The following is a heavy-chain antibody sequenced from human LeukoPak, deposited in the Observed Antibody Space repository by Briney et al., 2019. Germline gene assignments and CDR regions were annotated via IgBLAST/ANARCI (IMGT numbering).Heavy chain of an antibody. Sequence: PGGPLRLSTETHRFNMSVAGGNSSGQAPGKGLEWVSYISSSGSTIYYADSVKGRFTISRDNAKNSLYLQMNSLRAEDTAVYYCAKENWYFDLWGRGTLVTVSS. CDR1: RFNMSVAG. V-gene: IGHV3-48*03. CDR2: ISSSGSTI. J-gene: IGHJ2*01. CDR3: AKENWYFDL.